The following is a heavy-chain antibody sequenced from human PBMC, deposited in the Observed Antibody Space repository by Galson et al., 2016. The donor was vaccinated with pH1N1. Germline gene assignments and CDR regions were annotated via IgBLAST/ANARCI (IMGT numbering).Heavy chain of an antibody. J-gene: IGHJ4*02. D-gene: IGHD2-8*01. CDR2: INSNTGLT. Sequence: SVKVSCKASGYTLTEYYIHWVRQAPGQGLEWMGRINSNTGLTDYAQSFQGRVTMTRDTSISAAYMDLNRLRADDTAVYYCASATIGSTLCYCDYWSQGTLVPVSS. V-gene: IGHV1-2*06. CDR3: ASATIGSTLCYCDY. CDR1: GYTLTEYY.